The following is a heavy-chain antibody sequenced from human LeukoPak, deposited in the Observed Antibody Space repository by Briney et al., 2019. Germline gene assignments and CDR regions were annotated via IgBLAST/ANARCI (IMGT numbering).Heavy chain of an antibody. V-gene: IGHV3-53*01. CDR2: IFSNGDT. J-gene: IGHJ4*02. CDR3: TRDQMNY. Sequence: GGSLRLSCTASEFTVSRNYMLWVSQAPGKGLEWVSLIFSNGDTHYADSVKARFTISRDTSKNTVSLQMNSLRVEDTAMYYCTRDQMNYWGQGTLVTVSS. CDR1: EFTVSRNY. D-gene: IGHD5-24*01.